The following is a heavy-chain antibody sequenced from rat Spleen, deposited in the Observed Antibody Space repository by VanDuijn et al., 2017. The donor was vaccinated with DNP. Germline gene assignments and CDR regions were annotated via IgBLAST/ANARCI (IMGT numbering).Heavy chain of an antibody. D-gene: IGHD1-10*01. CDR1: GFSLSSYH. V-gene: IGHV2-15*01. J-gene: IGHJ3*01. CDR3: TREREPNNNPYYFDC. CDR2: IWSGGST. Sequence: QVQLKESGPGLVQPSQTLSLTCTVSGFSLSSYHVSWVRQPPGKGLEWMGAIWSGGSTDYNSALKSRLSISRDTSKSQVFLKMNSLQTEDTAIYFCTREREPNNNPYYFDCWGQGTLVTVSS.